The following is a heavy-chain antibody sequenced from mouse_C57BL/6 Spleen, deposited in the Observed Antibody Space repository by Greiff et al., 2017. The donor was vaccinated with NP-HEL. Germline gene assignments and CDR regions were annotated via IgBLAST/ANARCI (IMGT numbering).Heavy chain of an antibody. J-gene: IGHJ2*01. V-gene: IGHV1-69*01. D-gene: IGHD2-5*01. CDR1: GYTFTSYW. CDR2: IDPSDSYT. Sequence: QVHVKQPGAELVMPGASVKLSCKASGYTFTSYWMHWVKQRPGQGLEWIGEIDPSDSYTNYNQKFKGKSTLTVDKSSSTAYMQLSSLTSEDSAVDYCARPNYSNYYFDYWGQGTALTVSS. CDR3: ARPNYSNYYFDY.